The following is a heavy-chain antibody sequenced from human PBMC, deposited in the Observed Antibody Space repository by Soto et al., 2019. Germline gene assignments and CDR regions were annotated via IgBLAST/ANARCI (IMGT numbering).Heavy chain of an antibody. J-gene: IGHJ6*03. CDR3: AKDLPRYDFWSGYYVPSDMDV. V-gene: IGHV3-23*01. D-gene: IGHD3-3*01. CDR1: GFTFSSYA. Sequence: GGSLRLSCAASGFTFSSYAMSWVRQAPGKGLEWVSAISGSGGSTYYADSVKGRFTISRENSKNTLYLEMNSLRAEDTAVYYCAKDLPRYDFWSGYYVPSDMDVWGKGTTVTVSS. CDR2: ISGSGGST.